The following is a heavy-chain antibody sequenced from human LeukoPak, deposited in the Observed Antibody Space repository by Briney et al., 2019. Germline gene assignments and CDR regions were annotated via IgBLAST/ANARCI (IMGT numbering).Heavy chain of an antibody. CDR1: GFSFSSYV. CDR3: ARISGSGSYYGPFDY. J-gene: IGHJ4*02. CDR2: ITGSGSNT. V-gene: IGHV3-23*01. Sequence: GGSLRLSCAASGFSFSSYVMSWVRQAPGKGLEWVSGITGSGSNTLYADSVKGRFTISRDNSKNTLYLQMASLRAEDTAVYFCARISGSGSYYGPFDYWGLGTLVIVSS. D-gene: IGHD3-10*01.